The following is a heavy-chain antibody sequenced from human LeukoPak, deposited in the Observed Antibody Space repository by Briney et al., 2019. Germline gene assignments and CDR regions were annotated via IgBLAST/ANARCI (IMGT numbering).Heavy chain of an antibody. J-gene: IGHJ4*02. CDR3: ARYCSSTSCYFDY. Sequence: SETLSLTCAVYGGSFSGYYWSWIRQPPGKGLEWIGSIYHSGSTYYNPSLKSRVTISVDTSKNQFSLKLSSVTAADTAVYYCARYCSSTSCYFDYWGQGTLVTVSS. CDR2: IYHSGST. V-gene: IGHV4-34*01. D-gene: IGHD2-2*01. CDR1: GGSFSGYY.